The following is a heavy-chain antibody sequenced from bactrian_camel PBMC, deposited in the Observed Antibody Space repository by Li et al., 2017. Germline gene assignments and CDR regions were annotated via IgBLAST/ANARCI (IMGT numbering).Heavy chain of an antibody. CDR1: GFTVTSYA. CDR2: INSGGGNT. D-gene: IGHD1*01. J-gene: IGHJ4*01. Sequence: DVQLVESGGGLVQPGGSLRLSCAASGFTVTSYAMSWVRQAPGKGLEWVSCINSGGGNTYYADSVKGRFTISRDSAKNTLYLTLNSLQTEDTAMYYCVKASNDGFGCCVGQGTQVTVS. V-gene: IGHV3S31*01.